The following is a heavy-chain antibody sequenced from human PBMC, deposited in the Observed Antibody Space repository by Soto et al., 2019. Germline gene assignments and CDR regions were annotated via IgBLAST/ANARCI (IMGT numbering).Heavy chain of an antibody. J-gene: IGHJ4*02. CDR3: ARDAAVPGETDRFDY. CDR1: GDSISSNVW. Sequence: QVQLQQSGPGLVKPSGTLSLTCVVSGDSISSNVWWSWVRQPPGKGLEWIGEVYHNGLTNYNSSLRSRVTMSVDTSKNQFSLKLTSVTAADTAIYYCARDAAVPGETDRFDYWGQGILVPVSS. V-gene: IGHV4-4*02. CDR2: VYHNGLT. D-gene: IGHD6-19*01.